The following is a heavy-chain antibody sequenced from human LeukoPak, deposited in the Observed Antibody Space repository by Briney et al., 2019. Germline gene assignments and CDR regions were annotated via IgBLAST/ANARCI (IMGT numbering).Heavy chain of an antibody. CDR2: IIPILGIA. CDR1: GGTFSSYA. Sequence: ASVKVSYKASGGTFSSYAISWVRQAPGQGLEWMGRIIPILGIANYAQKFQGRVTITADKSTSTAYMELSSLRSEDTAVYYCARGSWNCGGDCYAHQPDPAIDYWGQGTLVTVSS. V-gene: IGHV1-69*04. D-gene: IGHD2-21*02. CDR3: ARGSWNCGGDCYAHQPDPAIDY. J-gene: IGHJ4*02.